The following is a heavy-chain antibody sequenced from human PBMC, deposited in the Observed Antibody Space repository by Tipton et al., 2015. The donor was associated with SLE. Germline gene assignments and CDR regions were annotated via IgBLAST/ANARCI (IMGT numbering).Heavy chain of an antibody. D-gene: IGHD4-17*01. J-gene: IGHJ4*02. Sequence: SLRLSCAASGFTFSSHAMNWVRQAPGKGLDWISYISTSRTTIYYADSVKGRFTISRDDAKNSLYLQMNSLRDDDTAIYYCARDYGDYGVGFDYWGQGILVTVSS. CDR2: ISTSRTTI. V-gene: IGHV3-48*02. CDR3: ARDYGDYGVGFDY. CDR1: GFTFSSHA.